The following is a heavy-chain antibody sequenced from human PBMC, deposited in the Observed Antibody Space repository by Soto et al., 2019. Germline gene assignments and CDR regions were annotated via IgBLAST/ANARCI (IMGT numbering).Heavy chain of an antibody. CDR2: IYYSGST. CDR1: GGSISSGGYY. Sequence: QVQLQESGPGLVKPSQTLSLTCTVSGGSISSGGYYWSWIRQHPGKGLEWIGYIYYSGSTYYNPSLKSRVTISVDTSKNQFSLKLSSVTAADTAVYYCARDQTVTPNRTYGMDVWGQGTTVTVSS. CDR3: ARDQTVTPNRTYGMDV. D-gene: IGHD2-21*02. J-gene: IGHJ6*01. V-gene: IGHV4-31*03.